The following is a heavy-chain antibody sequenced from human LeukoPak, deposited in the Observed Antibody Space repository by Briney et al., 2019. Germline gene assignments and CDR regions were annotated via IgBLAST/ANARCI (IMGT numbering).Heavy chain of an antibody. CDR3: AKVGTMIVVVITDFGY. CDR2: ISGSGGST. D-gene: IGHD3-22*01. CDR1: GFTFSSYA. V-gene: IGHV3-23*01. J-gene: IGHJ4*02. Sequence: GGSLRLSCAASGFTFSSYAMSWVRPAPGKRLEWVSAISGSGGSTYYADTVKGRFTISRDNSKNTLYLQMNSLRAEDTAVYYCAKVGTMIVVVITDFGYWGQGTLVTVSS.